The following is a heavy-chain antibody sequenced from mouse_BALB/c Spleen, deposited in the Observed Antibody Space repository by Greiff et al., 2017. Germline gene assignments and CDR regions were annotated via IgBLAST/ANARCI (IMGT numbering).Heavy chain of an antibody. D-gene: IGHD2-2*01. CDR2: ISYSGST. Sequence: EVKLMESGPSLVKPSQTLSLTCSVTGDSITSGYWNWIRKFPGNKLEYMGYISYSGSTYYNPSLKSRISITRDTSKNQYYLQLNSVTTEDTATYYCASEGYGYGRAMDYWGQGTSVTVSS. J-gene: IGHJ4*01. V-gene: IGHV3-8*02. CDR3: ASEGYGYGRAMDY. CDR1: GDSITSGY.